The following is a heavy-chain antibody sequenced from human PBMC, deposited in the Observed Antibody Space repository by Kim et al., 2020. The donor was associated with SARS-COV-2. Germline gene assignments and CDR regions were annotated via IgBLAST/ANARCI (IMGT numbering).Heavy chain of an antibody. CDR1: GFTFTNYA. J-gene: IGHJ6*02. D-gene: IGHD4-17*01. CDR2: ISGSSERT. CDR3: AKEGGVNTAYFSAMDV. V-gene: IGHV3-23*01. Sequence: GGSLRLSCAASGFTFTNYAMAWVRQAPGKGLEWVSSISGSSERTYYTGSVKGRFTISRDNYGNALYLEMTSLRAEDTAVYYCAKEGGVNTAYFSAMDVWGQGTTVTVSS.